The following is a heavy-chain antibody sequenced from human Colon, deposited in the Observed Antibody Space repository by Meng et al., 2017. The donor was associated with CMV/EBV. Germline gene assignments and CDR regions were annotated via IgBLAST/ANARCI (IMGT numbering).Heavy chain of an antibody. CDR3: ARTVPGGAGQLDY. J-gene: IGHJ4*02. CDR2: INPNSGGT. V-gene: IGHV1-2*06. D-gene: IGHD3-16*01. CDR1: GDTFSDYY. Sequence: ASGDTFSDYYRSWVRQAPGRGREWMGRINPNSGGTNSVQKFQGRVTMTRDTSMSTFHMELSSLRSDDTAVYYCARTVPGGAGQLDYWGQGTLVTVSS.